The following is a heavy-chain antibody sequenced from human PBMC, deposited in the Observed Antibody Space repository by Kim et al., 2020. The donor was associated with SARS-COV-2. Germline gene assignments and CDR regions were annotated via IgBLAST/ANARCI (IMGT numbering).Heavy chain of an antibody. D-gene: IGHD2-15*01. CDR3: ARDRCSGGSCYSITRGKLFDP. CDR1: GGSISSSSYY. CDR2: IYYSGST. J-gene: IGHJ5*02. V-gene: IGHV4-39*07. Sequence: SETLSLTCTVSGGSISSSSYYWGWIRQPPGKGLEWIGSIYYSGSTYYNPSLKSRVTISVDTSKNQFSLKLSSVTAADTAVYYCARDRCSGGSCYSITRGKLFDPWGQGTLVTVSS.